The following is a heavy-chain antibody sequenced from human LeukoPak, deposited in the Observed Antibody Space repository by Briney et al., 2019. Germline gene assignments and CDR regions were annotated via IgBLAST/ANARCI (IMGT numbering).Heavy chain of an antibody. CDR1: GFTFSSYA. CDR3: AKFLVSSSWYLVDYYMDV. V-gene: IGHV3-23*01. J-gene: IGHJ6*03. Sequence: PGGSLRLSCAASGFTFSSYAMSWVHQAPGKGLEWVSAISGSGGSTYYADSVKGWFTISRDNSKNTLYLQMNSLRAEDTAVYYCAKFLVSSSWYLVDYYMDVWGKGTTVTVSS. D-gene: IGHD6-13*01. CDR2: ISGSGGST.